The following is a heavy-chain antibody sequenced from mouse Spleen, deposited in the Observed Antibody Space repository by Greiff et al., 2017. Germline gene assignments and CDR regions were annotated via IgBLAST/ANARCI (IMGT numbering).Heavy chain of an antibody. CDR3: ARNEAIYYDYGGGYYFDY. CDR2: IWSDGST. J-gene: IGHJ2*01. V-gene: IGHV2-4-1*01. Sequence: VKLVESGPGLVAPSQSLSITCTVSGFSLTNYAVHWVRQSPGKGLEWLGVIWSDGSTDYNAAFISRLSISKDNSKSQVFFKMNSLQADDTAIYYCARNEAIYYDYGGGYYFDYWGQGTTLTVSS. CDR1: GFSLTNYA. D-gene: IGHD2-4*01.